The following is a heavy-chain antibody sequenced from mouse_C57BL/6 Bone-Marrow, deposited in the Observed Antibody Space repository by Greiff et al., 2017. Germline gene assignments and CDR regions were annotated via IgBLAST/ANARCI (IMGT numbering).Heavy chain of an antibody. D-gene: IGHD1-1*01. J-gene: IGHJ3*01. Sequence: EVKLMESGAELVRPGASVKLSCTASGFNIKDYYMHWVKQRPEQGLEWIGRIDPEDGDTEYAPKFQGKATMTADTSSNTAYLQLSSLTSEDTDVYYCTTGYYGSSPFAYWGQGTLVTVSA. CDR3: TTGYYGSSPFAY. V-gene: IGHV14-1*01. CDR1: GFNIKDYY. CDR2: IDPEDGDT.